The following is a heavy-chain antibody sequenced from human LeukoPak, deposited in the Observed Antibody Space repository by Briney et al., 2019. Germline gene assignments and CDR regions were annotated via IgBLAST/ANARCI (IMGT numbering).Heavy chain of an antibody. CDR1: GFTFSSYG. CDR2: IRYDGSNK. D-gene: IGHD1-26*01. CDR3: AKDRSFIDNAGYFDY. J-gene: IGHJ4*02. Sequence: GRSLTLSCAASGFTFSSYGMHWVRQAPGKGLEWVAFIRYDGSNKYYADSVKGRFTISRDNSKNTLYLQMNSLRAEDTAVYYCAKDRSFIDNAGYFDYWGQGTLVTVSS. V-gene: IGHV3-30*02.